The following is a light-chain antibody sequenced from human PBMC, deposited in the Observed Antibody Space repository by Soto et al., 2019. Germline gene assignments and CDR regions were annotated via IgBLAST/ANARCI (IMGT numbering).Light chain of an antibody. CDR3: QQYGNSPPT. CDR1: QSVSSN. V-gene: IGKV3D-15*01. Sequence: EIVMTQSPATLSVSPGERATLSCRASQSVSSNLAWYQQKPGQAPRLLIYGASTRATGIPARFSGSGSGTEFTLTISSLQSEDFAVYYCQQYGNSPPTFGQGTKVDIK. CDR2: GAS. J-gene: IGKJ1*01.